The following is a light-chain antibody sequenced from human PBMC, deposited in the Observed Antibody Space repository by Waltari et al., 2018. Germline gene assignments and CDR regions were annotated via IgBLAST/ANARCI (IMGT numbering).Light chain of an antibody. Sequence: QSVVTQPPSASGTPGQRVTLSCSGSNSNIGSDIVNWDQQFPGTAPKRLILANKQRPSGVPGRFSASRSGTSASLVISGLQSEDEADYYCATWDASLDTWVFGGGTKVTVL. V-gene: IGLV1-44*01. CDR2: ANK. J-gene: IGLJ3*02. CDR1: NSNIGSDI. CDR3: ATWDASLDTWV.